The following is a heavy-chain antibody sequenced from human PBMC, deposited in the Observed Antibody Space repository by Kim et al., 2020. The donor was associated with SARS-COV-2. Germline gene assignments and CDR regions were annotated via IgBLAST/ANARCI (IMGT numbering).Heavy chain of an antibody. CDR1: GGSISSYY. CDR2: IYYSGST. V-gene: IGHV4-59*01. Sequence: SETLSLTCTVSGGSISSYYWSWIRQPPGKGLEWIGYIYYSGSTNYNPSLKSRVTISVDTSKNQFSLKLSSVTAADTAVYYCARAYGSGSYKFRWFDPWGQGTLVTVSP. CDR3: ARAYGSGSYKFRWFDP. J-gene: IGHJ5*02. D-gene: IGHD3-10*01.